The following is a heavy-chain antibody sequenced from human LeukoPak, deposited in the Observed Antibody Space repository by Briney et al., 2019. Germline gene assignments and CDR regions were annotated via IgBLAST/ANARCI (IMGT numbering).Heavy chain of an antibody. J-gene: IGHJ3*01. CDR2: IKSKTDGATT. D-gene: IGHD6-19*01. CDR1: GFTFTNAW. CDR3: TAEREYTSGWHFDAFGV. V-gene: IGHV3-15*01. Sequence: GGSLRLSCAASGFTFTNAWMTWVRQAPGRGLEWVGRIKSKTDGATTDYAAPVKGRFTISRDDSKNTLYLQMSSLKTEDTAVYYCTAEREYTSGWHFDAFGVWGQGTMVTVSS.